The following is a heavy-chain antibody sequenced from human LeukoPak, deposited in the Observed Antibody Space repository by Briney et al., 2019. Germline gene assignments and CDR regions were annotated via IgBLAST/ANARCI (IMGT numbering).Heavy chain of an antibody. CDR3: ASMATGTTRDFDY. CDR1: GYTFTSYD. V-gene: IGHV1-69*04. Sequence: GASVKVSCKASGYTFTSYDINWVRQAPGQGLEWMGRIIPILGIANYAQKFQGRVTITADKSTSTAYMELSSLRSEDTAVYYCASMATGTTRDFDYWGQGTLVTVSS. J-gene: IGHJ4*02. D-gene: IGHD1-7*01. CDR2: IIPILGIA.